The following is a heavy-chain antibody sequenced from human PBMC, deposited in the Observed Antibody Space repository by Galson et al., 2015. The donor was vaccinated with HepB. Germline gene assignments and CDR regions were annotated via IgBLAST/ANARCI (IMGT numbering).Heavy chain of an antibody. CDR1: GDSVSSSGAT. J-gene: IGHJ4*02. CDR3: ARVSSGYGDYYFDY. CDR2: TYYRSKWYN. D-gene: IGHD4-17*01. Sequence: CAISGDSVSSSGATWTWIRQSPSRGLEWLGRTYYRSKWYNDYAVSVKSRITINPDTSKNQFSLQLNSVTPEDTAVYYCARVSSGYGDYYFDYWGQGTLVTVSS. V-gene: IGHV6-1*01.